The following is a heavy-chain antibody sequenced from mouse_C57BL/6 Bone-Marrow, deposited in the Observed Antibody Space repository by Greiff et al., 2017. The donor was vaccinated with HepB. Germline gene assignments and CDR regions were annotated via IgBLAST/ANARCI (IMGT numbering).Heavy chain of an antibody. V-gene: IGHV14-1*01. Sequence: VHVKQSGAELVRPGASVKLSCTASGFNIKDYYMHWVKQRPEQGLEWIGRIDPEDGDTEYAPKFQGKATMTADTSSNTAYLQLSSLTSEDTAVYYCTIRTGTRYFDVWGTGTTVTVSS. CDR2: IDPEDGDT. CDR1: GFNIKDYY. D-gene: IGHD4-1*01. J-gene: IGHJ1*03. CDR3: TIRTGTRYFDV.